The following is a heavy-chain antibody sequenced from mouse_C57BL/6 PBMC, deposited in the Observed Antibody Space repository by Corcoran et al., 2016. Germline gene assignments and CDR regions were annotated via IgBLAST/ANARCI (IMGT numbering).Heavy chain of an antibody. CDR3: ARSTYYYGSSYEAMDY. CDR1: GYTFTDYN. D-gene: IGHD1-1*01. CDR2: INPNNGGT. J-gene: IGHJ4*01. V-gene: IGHV1-18*01. Sequence: EVQLQQSGPELVKPGASVKIPCKASGYTFTDYNMDWVKQSHGKSLEWIGDINPNNGGTIYNQKFKGKATLTVDKSSSTAYMELRSLTSEDTAVYYCARSTYYYGSSYEAMDYWGQGTSVTVSS.